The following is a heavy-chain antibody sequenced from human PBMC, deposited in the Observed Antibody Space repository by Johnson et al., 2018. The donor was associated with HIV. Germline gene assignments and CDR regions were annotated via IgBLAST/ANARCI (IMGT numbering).Heavy chain of an antibody. CDR1: GFTFSSYA. V-gene: IGHV3-30*04. Sequence: HVQLVESGGGVVQPGRSLRLSCAASGFTFSSYAMHWVRQAPGKGLEWVAVISYDGSNRYYADSVKGRFTISRDNSRNTLYLQMNSLRAEDTAVYYCAKDSIVGATAETGDDAFDIWGQGTMVTVSS. J-gene: IGHJ3*02. D-gene: IGHD1-26*01. CDR3: AKDSIVGATAETGDDAFDI. CDR2: ISYDGSNR.